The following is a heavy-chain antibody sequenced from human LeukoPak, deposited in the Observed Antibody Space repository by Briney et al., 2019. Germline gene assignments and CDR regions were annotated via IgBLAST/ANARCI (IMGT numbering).Heavy chain of an antibody. CDR3: ATSDDLWSGMDN. CDR2: IGTSTSTI. Sequence: GGSLRLSCAASGFTFSSYRMNWVRQAPGKGLEWVSYIGTSTSTIYYADSVKGRFTISRDNAKNSLYLQMDSLRADDTAVYYCATSDDLWSGMDNWGQGTLVTVSS. V-gene: IGHV3-48*04. D-gene: IGHD3-3*01. J-gene: IGHJ4*02. CDR1: GFTFSSYR.